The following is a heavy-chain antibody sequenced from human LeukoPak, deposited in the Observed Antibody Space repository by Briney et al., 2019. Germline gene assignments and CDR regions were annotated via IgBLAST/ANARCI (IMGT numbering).Heavy chain of an antibody. V-gene: IGHV3-21*01. CDR1: ELSVSTNY. D-gene: IGHD1-26*01. J-gene: IGHJ4*02. CDR2: ISSSNSYI. Sequence: AGGSLRLSCAASELSVSTNYMTWIRQAPGKGLEWVSSISSSNSYIYYADSVKGRFTISRDNAKNSLYLQMNSLRAGDTAVYYCARDWYSGSYRTLYYFDYWGQGTLVTVSS. CDR3: ARDWYSGSYRTLYYFDY.